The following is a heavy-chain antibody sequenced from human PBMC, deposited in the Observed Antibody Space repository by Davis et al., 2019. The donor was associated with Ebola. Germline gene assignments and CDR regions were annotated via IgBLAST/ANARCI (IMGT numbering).Heavy chain of an antibody. Sequence: SVKVSCKASGGTFSSYAISWVRQAPGQGLEWMGGIIPIFGTANYAQKFRGRVTITADESTSTAYMELSSLRSEDTAVYYCARGGSSSSNYYYYYMDVWGKGTTVTVSS. CDR2: IIPIFGTA. CDR1: GGTFSSYA. V-gene: IGHV1-69*13. J-gene: IGHJ6*03. CDR3: ARGGSSSSNYYYYYMDV. D-gene: IGHD6-6*01.